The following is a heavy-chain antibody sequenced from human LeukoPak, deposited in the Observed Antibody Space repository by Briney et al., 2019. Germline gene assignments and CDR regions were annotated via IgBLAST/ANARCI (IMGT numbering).Heavy chain of an antibody. CDR3: ARLRHFGSGRQYYYYGLDV. CDR1: GFTFSGYW. D-gene: IGHD3-10*01. J-gene: IGHJ6*02. V-gene: IGHV3-7*01. CDR2: IKHDGGEK. Sequence: GGSLRLSCAASGFTFSGYWMSWVRQAPGKGLEWVANIKHDGGEKYYVDSLKGRFTISRDNAKNSLYLQVNSLRAEDTAVYYCARLRHFGSGRQYYYYGLDVWGQGTTVTVSS.